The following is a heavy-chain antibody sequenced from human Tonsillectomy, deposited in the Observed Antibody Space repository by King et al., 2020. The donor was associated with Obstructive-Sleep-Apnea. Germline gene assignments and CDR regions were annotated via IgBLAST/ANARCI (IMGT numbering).Heavy chain of an antibody. J-gene: IGHJ6*02. Sequence: QLVQSGDEVKKPGASLKVSCKASGYTFTTYVITWVRQAPGQGLEWMGWINNSDGNSHYAQKFQVRVTMTTDTSTSTAYMELRSLRSDDTAVYYCARGWSGDYNNRGGMDVWGQGTTVTVSS. V-gene: IGHV1-18*04. D-gene: IGHD3-22*01. CDR2: INNSDGNS. CDR1: GYTFTTYV. CDR3: ARGWSGDYNNRGGMDV.